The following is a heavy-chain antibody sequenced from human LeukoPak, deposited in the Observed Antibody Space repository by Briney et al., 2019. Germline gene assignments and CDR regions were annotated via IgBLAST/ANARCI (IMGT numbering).Heavy chain of an antibody. CDR3: AKRYYGSGNH. V-gene: IGHV3-23*01. J-gene: IGHJ4*02. CDR1: GFTFSSYS. D-gene: IGHD3-10*01. CDR2: ISGSGDNT. Sequence: GGSLRLSCAASGFTFSSYSMNWVRQAPGNGLEWVSGISGSGDNTYYTDSVKGRFTISRDNSKNTLYLQMNSLRAEDTAVYYCAKRYYGSGNHWGQGTLVTVSS.